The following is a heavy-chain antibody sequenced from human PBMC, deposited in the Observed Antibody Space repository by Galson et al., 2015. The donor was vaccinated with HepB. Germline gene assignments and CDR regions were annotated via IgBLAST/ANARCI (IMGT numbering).Heavy chain of an antibody. V-gene: IGHV3-30*18. CDR1: GFTFSSFG. CDR3: AKDMRLGYSYGRDAFDM. D-gene: IGHD5-18*01. J-gene: IGHJ3*02. CDR2: ISYDGSNK. Sequence: SLRLSCAASGFTFSSFGMHWVRQAPGKGLDWVAIISYDGSNKFYADSVRGRFTISRDNSKNTVYLQMNSLRAEDTAVYYCAKDMRLGYSYGRDAFDMWGQGTMVTVSS.